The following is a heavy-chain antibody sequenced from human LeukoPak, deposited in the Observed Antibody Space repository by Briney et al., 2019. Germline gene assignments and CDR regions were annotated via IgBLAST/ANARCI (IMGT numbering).Heavy chain of an antibody. CDR3: ASGSPNGAAAGIPFDY. CDR2: IYYSGST. J-gene: IGHJ4*02. CDR1: GGSISSGGYS. V-gene: IGHV4-31*03. Sequence: SQTLSLTCTVSGGSISSGGYSWSWIRQHPGKGLEWIGYIYYSGSTYYNPSLKSRVTISVDTSKNQFSLKLSSVTAADTAVYYCASGSPNGAAAGIPFDYWGQGTLVTVSS. D-gene: IGHD6-13*01.